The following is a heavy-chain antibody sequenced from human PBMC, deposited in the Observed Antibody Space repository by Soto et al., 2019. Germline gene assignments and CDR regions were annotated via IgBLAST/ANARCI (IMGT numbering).Heavy chain of an antibody. D-gene: IGHD1-26*01. Sequence: EVQLVESGGGLVKPGGSLRLSCAASGFSLSDYSMNWIRQAPGKGLEWVASISSSSSFIHYAESMQARFTISRDNAKNSLYLQMNSLSAEDTAVYYCAGSSDDGRDNWGQGTLVTVSS. CDR1: GFSLSDYS. J-gene: IGHJ4*02. CDR2: ISSSSSFI. V-gene: IGHV3-21*01. CDR3: AGSSDDGRDN.